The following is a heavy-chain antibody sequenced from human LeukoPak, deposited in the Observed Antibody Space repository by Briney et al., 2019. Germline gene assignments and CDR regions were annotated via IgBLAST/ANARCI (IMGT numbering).Heavy chain of an antibody. D-gene: IGHD1-26*01. CDR2: IYYSGSA. V-gene: IGHV4-59*01. CDR3: ARGYSGSYYPAFDI. Sequence: PSETLSLTCTVSGGSISSYSWSWIRQPPGKGLEWIGYIYYSGSANYNPSLKSRVTISVDTSKNQFSLKLSSVTAADMAVYYCARGYSGSYYPAFDIWGQGTMVTVSS. J-gene: IGHJ3*02. CDR1: GGSISSYS.